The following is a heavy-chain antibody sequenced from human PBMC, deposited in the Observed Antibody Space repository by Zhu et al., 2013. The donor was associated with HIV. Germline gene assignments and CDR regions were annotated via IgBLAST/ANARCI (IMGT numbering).Heavy chain of an antibody. Sequence: VQLQESGPGLVKPSGDPVPHLRCLWLLHQQWILLGLDPAAPGKGLENIGSIYHSGSTYYNPSLKSRVTISVDTSNNQFSLKLYSVTAADTAVYYCARARIGLAGTGGAFDIWGQGTMVTVSS. CDR2: IYHSGST. CDR1: LLHQQWIL. J-gene: IGHJ3*02. V-gene: IGHV4-38-2*01. CDR3: ARARIGLAGTGGAFDI. D-gene: IGHD6-19*01.